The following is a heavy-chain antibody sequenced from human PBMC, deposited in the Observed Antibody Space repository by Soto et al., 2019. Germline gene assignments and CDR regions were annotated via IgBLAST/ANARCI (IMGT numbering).Heavy chain of an antibody. CDR1: GGSFSGYY. D-gene: IGHD6-19*01. CDR2: INHSGST. Sequence: SETLSLTCAVYGGSFSGYYWSWIRQPPGKGLEWIGEINHSGSTNYNPSLKSRVTISVDTSKNQFSLKLSSVTAADTAVYYCARGDEAVAGYYYGMDVWGQGTTVTVSS. CDR3: ARGDEAVAGYYYGMDV. V-gene: IGHV4-34*01. J-gene: IGHJ6*02.